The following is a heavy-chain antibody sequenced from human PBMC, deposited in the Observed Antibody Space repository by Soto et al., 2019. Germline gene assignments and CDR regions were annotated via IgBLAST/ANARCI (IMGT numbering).Heavy chain of an antibody. CDR2: ISHSGTT. J-gene: IGHJ4*02. CDR3: VSRTVAGTVIDH. V-gene: IGHV4-39*01. CDR1: GGSISSRSYY. Sequence: PSETLSLTCSVSGGSISSRSYYRGWVRQPPGKGLEWIGSISHSGTTYYHPSLKSRVTISVDTSKNQFSLSLSSVTAADTAVYYCVSRTVAGTVIDHWGQGTLVTVSS. D-gene: IGHD6-19*01.